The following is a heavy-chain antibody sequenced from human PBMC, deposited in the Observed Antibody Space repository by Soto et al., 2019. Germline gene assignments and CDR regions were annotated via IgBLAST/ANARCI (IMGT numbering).Heavy chain of an antibody. V-gene: IGHV4-31*03. J-gene: IGHJ6*02. Sequence: PSETLSLTCTVSGGSISSGGYYWSWIRQHPGKGLEWIGYIYYSGSTYYNPSLKSRVTISVDTSKNQFSLKLSSVTAADTAVYYCARDRIAAAQDYYYYYGMDVWGQGTTVTVS. CDR3: ARDRIAAAQDYYYYYGMDV. CDR1: GGSISSGGYY. CDR2: IYYSGST. D-gene: IGHD6-13*01.